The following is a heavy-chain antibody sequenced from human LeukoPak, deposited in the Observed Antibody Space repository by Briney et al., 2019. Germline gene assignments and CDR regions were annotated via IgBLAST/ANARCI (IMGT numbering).Heavy chain of an antibody. CDR3: AAICSGGRCYSGDY. CDR2: INPNSGGT. J-gene: IGHJ4*02. V-gene: IGHV1-2*02. CDR1: EYIFTGYY. Sequence: ASVNVSCKASEYIFTGYYLYWVRQAPGQDLEWMGWINPNSGGTNYAQKFQCRVTMTRDTSINKAHMALSRLRSDDTAVYYCAAICSGGRCYSGDYWGRGTLVSVSS. D-gene: IGHD2-15*01.